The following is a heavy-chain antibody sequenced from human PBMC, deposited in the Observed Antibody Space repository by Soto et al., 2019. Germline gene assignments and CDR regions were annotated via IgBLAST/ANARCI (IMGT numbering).Heavy chain of an antibody. CDR1: GYSFTSYC. J-gene: IGHJ3*02. CDR2: IYPGDSDT. D-gene: IGHD6-19*01. V-gene: IGHV5-51*01. CDR3: ARSIAVAGNMGGAFDI. Sequence: HGESLKISCNGSGYSFTSYCIGLVLQMPGKGLEWMGIIYPGDSDTRYSPSFQGQVTISADKSISTAYLQWSSLKASDTAMYYCARSIAVAGNMGGAFDIWGQGTMVTVSS.